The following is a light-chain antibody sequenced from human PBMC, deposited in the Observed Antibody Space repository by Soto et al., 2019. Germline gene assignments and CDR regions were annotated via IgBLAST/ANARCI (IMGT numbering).Light chain of an antibody. J-gene: IGKJ1*01. Sequence: DIQMTQSPSTLSASVGDRVTITCRASQSISSWLAWYQQKPGKAPKLLIYKASSLESGVPSRFSCSGSGTEFTLTISSLQPDDFATYYCQQYNSYSTTFGQGTKVEIK. CDR1: QSISSW. CDR2: KAS. V-gene: IGKV1-5*03. CDR3: QQYNSYSTT.